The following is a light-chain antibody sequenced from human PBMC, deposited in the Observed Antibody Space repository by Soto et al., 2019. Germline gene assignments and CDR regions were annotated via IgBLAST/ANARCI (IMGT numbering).Light chain of an antibody. V-gene: IGKV3-20*01. CDR2: GAS. Sequence: EIVLTQSPGPLSLSPGDGATLSCRASTSVSSGYLAWYQQKPGQAPRILIYGASRRAGGIPDRFSGSGSGTDFPLSSSRLEAEDFAVYWCQHYGTSPTFGQGTRVQIK. CDR1: TSVSSGY. J-gene: IGKJ1*01. CDR3: QHYGTSPT.